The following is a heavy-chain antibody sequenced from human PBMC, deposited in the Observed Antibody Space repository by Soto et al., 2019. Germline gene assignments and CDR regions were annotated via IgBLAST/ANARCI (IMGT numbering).Heavy chain of an antibody. CDR3: AREVSGSYSTFDS. CDR2: ITSNGRAM. Sequence: PGGSLRLSCAASGFTFSDYYMSWIRQAPGKGLEWISYITSNGRAMSYADSVKGRFTISRDNAANSLYLQMNSLRVEGTAFYYCAREVSGSYSTFDSWGQGILVTVSS. J-gene: IGHJ4*02. CDR1: GFTFSDYY. V-gene: IGHV3-11*01. D-gene: IGHD6-19*01.